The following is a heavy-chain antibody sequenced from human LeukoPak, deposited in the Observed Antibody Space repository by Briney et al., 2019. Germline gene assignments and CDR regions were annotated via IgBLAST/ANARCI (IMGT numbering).Heavy chain of an antibody. V-gene: IGHV3-30*04. J-gene: IGHJ5*02. Sequence: GGSLRLSCAASGFSFTNFAMHWVRQTPGKGLEWVAVISYDGSNKYYADSVKGRFTISRDNSKNTLYLQMNSLRAEDTAVYYCAKSRVQGFDPWGQGTLVTVSS. CDR3: AKSRVQGFDP. CDR2: ISYDGSNK. CDR1: GFSFTNFA. D-gene: IGHD1-1*01.